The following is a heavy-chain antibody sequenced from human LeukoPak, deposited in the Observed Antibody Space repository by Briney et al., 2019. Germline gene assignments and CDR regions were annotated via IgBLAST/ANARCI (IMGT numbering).Heavy chain of an antibody. Sequence: GGSLRLSCTVSGFTLGNNYMSWVRQAPGKGLEWVALMYSRGSSHYADSVRGRFTISRDSSKNTVYLQMDSLAAEDTAVYYCARGQIVGVKGDFWGQGTLVTVSS. CDR3: ARGQIVGVKGDF. J-gene: IGHJ4*02. V-gene: IGHV3-66*02. CDR2: MYSRGSS. CDR1: GFTLGNNY. D-gene: IGHD1-26*01.